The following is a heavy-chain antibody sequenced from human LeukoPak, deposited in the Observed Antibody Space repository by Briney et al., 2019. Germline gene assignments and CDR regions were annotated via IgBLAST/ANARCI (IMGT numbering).Heavy chain of an antibody. V-gene: IGHV1-69*13. D-gene: IGHD3-22*01. J-gene: IGHJ5*02. CDR2: IIPIFGTA. CDR1: GGTFISYA. Sequence: ASVKVSCKASGGTFISYAISWVRQAPGQGLEWMGGIIPIFGTANYAQKFQGRVTITADESTSTAYMELSSLRSEDTAVYYCARGERLYYYESRKFDPWGQGTLVTVSS. CDR3: ARGERLYYYESRKFDP.